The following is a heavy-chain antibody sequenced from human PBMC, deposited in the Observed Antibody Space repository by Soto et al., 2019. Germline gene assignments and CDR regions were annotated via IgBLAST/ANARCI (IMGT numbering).Heavy chain of an antibody. CDR3: ARSAS. V-gene: IGHV3-7*01. J-gene: IGHJ4*02. Sequence: HPGGSLRLSCAASGFTFGSYWVSWVRQAPGKGLEWVAKINQDGSEKHYVDSVKGRFTISRDNAKNSLYLQMDSLRAEDTGVYFCARSASWGQGTLVTVSS. CDR1: GFTFGSYW. CDR2: INQDGSEK.